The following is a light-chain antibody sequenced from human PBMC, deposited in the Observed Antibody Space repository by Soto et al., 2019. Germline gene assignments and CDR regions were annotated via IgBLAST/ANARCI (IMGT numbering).Light chain of an antibody. CDR3: QHYGSSPQYT. Sequence: EMVLTQSPGTLSLSPGERATLSCSASQSVSSSYLAWYQQKPGQAPRLLIYGASSRATGIPDRFSGSGSGTVFALTISRLESEDFSMYYCQHYGSSPQYTVGQGTKLEIK. CDR2: GAS. CDR1: QSVSSSY. V-gene: IGKV3-20*01. J-gene: IGKJ2*01.